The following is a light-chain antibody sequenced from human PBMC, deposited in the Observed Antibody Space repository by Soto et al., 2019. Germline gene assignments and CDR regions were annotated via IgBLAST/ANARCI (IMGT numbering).Light chain of an antibody. Sequence: DIIITQSPATLSGSLGERDLLSCRATQSVTDYFASYQQKPGQAPRPLIFGASTRATGIPARFSGSGSGTDFTLTISSLQSEDFAVYSCQQYNKWPITLGQATRLEI. CDR3: QQYNKWPIT. J-gene: IGKJ5*01. CDR1: QSVTDY. CDR2: GAS. V-gene: IGKV3D-15*01.